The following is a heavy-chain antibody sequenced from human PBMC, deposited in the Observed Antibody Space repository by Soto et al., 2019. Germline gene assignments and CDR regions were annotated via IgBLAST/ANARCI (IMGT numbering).Heavy chain of an antibody. CDR2: ISSSGDLK. CDR3: ARDRSTALGVVTPIDH. CDR1: GFTFSPYS. J-gene: IGHJ4*02. Sequence: EVQLVESGGGLVQPGGSLRLSCEASGFTFSPYSMNWVRQVPGKGLEWISYISSSGDLKYYAESVRGRFTISRDNFKNLLFLQMDSLRDDYTAMYFCARDRSTALGVVTPIDHWGQGTLVTVSS. D-gene: IGHD3-3*01. V-gene: IGHV3-48*02.